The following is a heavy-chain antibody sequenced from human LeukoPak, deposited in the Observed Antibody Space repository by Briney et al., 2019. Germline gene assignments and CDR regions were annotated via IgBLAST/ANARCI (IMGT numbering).Heavy chain of an antibody. CDR1: GGSISSSSYY. Sequence: SETLSLTCTVSGGSISSSSYYWSWIRQPPGKGLVWIGYIHYSGSTNYNPSLKSRVTISVDTSKNQFSLKLSSGTAADTAVYYCARVSWSPGTSYYYMDVWGKGTTVTVSS. CDR2: IHYSGST. D-gene: IGHD1-1*01. J-gene: IGHJ6*03. CDR3: ARVSWSPGTSYYYMDV. V-gene: IGHV4-61*01.